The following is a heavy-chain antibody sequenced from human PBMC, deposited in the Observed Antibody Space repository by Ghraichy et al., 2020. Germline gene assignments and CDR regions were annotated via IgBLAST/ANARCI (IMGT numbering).Heavy chain of an antibody. CDR2: IYYTGST. D-gene: IGHD2-15*01. V-gene: IGHV4-61*01. CDR3: AKSFRYCDGGNCLLRDPIDN. CDR1: GDSVSNPSYY. J-gene: IGHJ4*02. Sequence: SQTLSLTCSVSGDSVSNPSYYWSWIRQPPGKGLEWIAYIYYTGSTNYNASLKSRVTISLDTSKNQFSLKVSSVTAADTAVYYCAKSFRYCDGGNCLLRDPIDNWGQGTLVTVSS.